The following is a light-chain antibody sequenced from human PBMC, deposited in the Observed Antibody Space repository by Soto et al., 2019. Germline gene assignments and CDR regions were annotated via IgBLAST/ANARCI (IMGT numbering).Light chain of an antibody. Sequence: QSVVSEPPPAPGELEQGVTISCAGISSNLGSNTVNWYQQRPGTTPKLLIFGNTNRPSGVTDRFCGSKSGTSASLDITGLQAEDEGDYYRQSYDSTLSARYVFGTRTNATVI. CDR1: SSNLGSNT. CDR3: QSYDSTLSARYV. CDR2: GNT. J-gene: IGLJ1*01. V-gene: IGLV1-40*01.